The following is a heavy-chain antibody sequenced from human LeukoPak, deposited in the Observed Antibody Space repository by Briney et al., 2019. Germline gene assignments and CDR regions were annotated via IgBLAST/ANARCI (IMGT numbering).Heavy chain of an antibody. CDR1: GFTFSSYA. CDR2: ISYDESNK. Sequence: GGSLRLSCAASGFTFSSYAMHWVRHAPAKGLEWVAVISYDESNKNYADSVKGRFTIARDNSKNTLYLQMNSLRAEDTAVYYCARDSTTSGWFISWFDPWGQGTLVTVSS. CDR3: ARDSTTSGWFISWFDP. J-gene: IGHJ5*02. D-gene: IGHD6-19*01. V-gene: IGHV3-30-3*01.